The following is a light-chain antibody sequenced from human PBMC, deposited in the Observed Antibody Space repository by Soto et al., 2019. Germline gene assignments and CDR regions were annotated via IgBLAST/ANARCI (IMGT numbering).Light chain of an antibody. CDR3: QQYDTSSWT. V-gene: IGKV3-20*01. J-gene: IGKJ1*01. CDR1: QSVSSSY. Sequence: DIVLTQSACTLSWSPGERATLSWGASQSVSSSYLAWYQQRHGQAPRLLIYGASGRATGIPDRFSGSGYGTDFNLTISRLETEDFAVYYCQQYDTSSWTFGQGTKVDIK. CDR2: GAS.